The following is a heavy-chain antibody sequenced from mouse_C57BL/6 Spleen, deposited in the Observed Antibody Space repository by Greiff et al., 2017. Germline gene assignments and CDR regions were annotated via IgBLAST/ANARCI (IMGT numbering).Heavy chain of an antibody. CDR3: AIERVYYDYDEAMDY. D-gene: IGHD2-4*01. CDR2: IHPSDSDT. Sequence: VQLQQPGAELVKPGASVKVSCKASGYTFTSYWMHWVKQRPGQGLEWIGRIHPSDSDTNYNQKFKGKATLTVDKSSSTAYMQLSSLQSEDSAVYYGAIERVYYDYDEAMDYWGQGTSVTVSS. V-gene: IGHV1-74*01. CDR1: GYTFTSYW. J-gene: IGHJ4*01.